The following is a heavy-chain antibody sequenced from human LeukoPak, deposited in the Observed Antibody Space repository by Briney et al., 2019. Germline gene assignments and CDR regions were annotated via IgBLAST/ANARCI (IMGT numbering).Heavy chain of an antibody. J-gene: IGHJ6*02. CDR1: GGSISSYY. CDR3: ARVEKYSSSSYYYGMDV. V-gene: IGHV4-59*01. Sequence: SETLSLTCTVSGGSISSYYWSWIRQPPGKGLEWIGYIYYSGSTNYNPSLKSRVTISVDTSKNQLSLKLSSVTAADTAVYYCARVEKYSSSSYYYGMDVWGQGTTVTVSS. D-gene: IGHD6-13*01. CDR2: IYYSGST.